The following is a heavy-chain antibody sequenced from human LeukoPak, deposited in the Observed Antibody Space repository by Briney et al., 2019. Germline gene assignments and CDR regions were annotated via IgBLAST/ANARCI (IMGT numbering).Heavy chain of an antibody. J-gene: IGHJ3*02. V-gene: IGHV3-48*02. CDR3: ARDEAYAFDI. Sequence: PGGSLRLSCAASGLTFSSYSMNWVRQAPGRGLEWVSYIGSSSNIIYYADSVKGRFTITRDNAKNSLSLQMDSLRDGDTAVYYCARDEAYAFDIWGQGTMVTVSS. D-gene: IGHD3-16*01. CDR2: IGSSSNII. CDR1: GLTFSSYS.